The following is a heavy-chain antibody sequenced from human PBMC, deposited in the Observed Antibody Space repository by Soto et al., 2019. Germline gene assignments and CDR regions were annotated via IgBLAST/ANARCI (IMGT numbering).Heavy chain of an antibody. Sequence: SSETLSLTCTVSGGSISSYYWSWIRQPPGKGLEWIGYIYYSGSTNYNPSLKSRVTISVDTSKNQFSLKLSSVTAADTAVYYCARGYSSSSYYYYGMDVWGQGTTVTVSS. D-gene: IGHD6-6*01. CDR3: ARGYSSSSYYYYGMDV. V-gene: IGHV4-59*01. J-gene: IGHJ6*02. CDR2: IYYSGST. CDR1: GGSISSYY.